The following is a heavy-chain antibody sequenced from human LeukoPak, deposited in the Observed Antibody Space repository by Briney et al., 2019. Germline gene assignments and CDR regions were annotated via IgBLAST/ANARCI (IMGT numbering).Heavy chain of an antibody. CDR3: ARVGSGNNYYYYYYMDV. V-gene: IGHV1-2*02. J-gene: IGHJ6*03. Sequence: ASVKVSCKASGYTFTGYYMHWVRQAPGQGLEWMGWINPNSGGTNYAQKFQGRISMTRDTSISTAYMELSRLGSDDTALYYCARVGSGNNYYYYYYMDVWGKGTTVTVSS. CDR1: GYTFTGYY. D-gene: IGHD3-10*01. CDR2: INPNSGGT.